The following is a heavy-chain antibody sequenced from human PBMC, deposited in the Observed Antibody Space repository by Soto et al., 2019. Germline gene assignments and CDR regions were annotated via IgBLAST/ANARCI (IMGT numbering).Heavy chain of an antibody. CDR2: ISAYNGNT. J-gene: IGHJ5*02. V-gene: IGHV1-18*04. CDR1: GYTFTSYG. Sequence: QVQLVQSGAEVKKPGASVKVSCKASGYTFTSYGISWVRQAPGQGLEWMGWISAYNGNTNYAQKLQGRVTMTTDTSTSTAYMELRSLRSDDTAMYYCARDYYDLWRGYLTPNWFDPWGQVTLVTVSS. CDR3: ARDYYDLWRGYLTPNWFDP. D-gene: IGHD3-3*01.